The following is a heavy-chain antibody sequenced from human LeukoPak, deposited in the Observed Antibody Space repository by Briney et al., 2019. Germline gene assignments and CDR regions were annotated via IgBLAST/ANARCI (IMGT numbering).Heavy chain of an antibody. J-gene: IGHJ3*01. Sequence: SETLSLTCTVSGDSINGYYWTWIRQPPGKGLEWIGYIYYSGSTNYNPSLKSRVTLLVHTSKNQFSLRLSSVTAADTAMYYCARRRLGDAFDVWGQGTMVAVSS. D-gene: IGHD3-16*01. CDR3: ARRRLGDAFDV. V-gene: IGHV4-59*08. CDR1: GDSINGYY. CDR2: IYYSGST.